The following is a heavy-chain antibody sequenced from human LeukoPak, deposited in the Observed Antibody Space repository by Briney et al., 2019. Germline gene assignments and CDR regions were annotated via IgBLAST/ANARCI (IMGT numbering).Heavy chain of an antibody. V-gene: IGHV4-59*01. Sequence: PSETLSLTCTVSGGSIGSYYWGWIRQPPGKGLEWIGYIYYSGSINYNPSLKSRVTISVDTSKNQFSLKLSSVTAADTAVYYCARIGHEDYYFDYWGQGTLVTVSS. CDR1: GGSIGSYY. CDR3: ARIGHEDYYFDY. J-gene: IGHJ4*02. CDR2: IYYSGSI.